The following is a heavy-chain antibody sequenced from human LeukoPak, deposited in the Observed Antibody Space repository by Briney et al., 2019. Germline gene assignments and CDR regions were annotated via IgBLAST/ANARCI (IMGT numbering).Heavy chain of an antibody. D-gene: IGHD6-19*01. CDR1: GGSLRTYY. V-gene: IGHV4-4*07. Sequence: SETLDLTCSVSGGSLRTYYWSWIRQPAGKGLEWIGRVYTSGGTDYNPSLKSRVTMSVDTSRNQFSLKLSSVTAADTAVYYCARGGSGWPSYFDYWGQGALVTVSS. CDR2: VYTSGGT. J-gene: IGHJ4*02. CDR3: ARGGSGWPSYFDY.